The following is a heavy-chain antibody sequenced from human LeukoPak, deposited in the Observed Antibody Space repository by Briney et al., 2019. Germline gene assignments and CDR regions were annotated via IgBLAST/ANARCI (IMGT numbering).Heavy chain of an antibody. Sequence: PGGSLRLSCAASGFTFSSYAMSWVRQAPGKGLEWVSAISGSGGSTYYADSVKGRFTISRDNSKNTLYLQMNSLRAEDTAVYYCAKDLGGGLRLDMFDYWGQGTLVTVSS. V-gene: IGHV3-23*01. CDR3: AKDLGGGLRLDMFDY. CDR1: GFTFSSYA. J-gene: IGHJ4*02. D-gene: IGHD4-17*01. CDR2: ISGSGGST.